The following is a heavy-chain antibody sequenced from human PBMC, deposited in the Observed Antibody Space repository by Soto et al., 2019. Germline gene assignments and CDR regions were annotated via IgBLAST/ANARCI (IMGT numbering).Heavy chain of an antibody. Sequence: PSETLSLTCTVSGGSIRSGGYFWSWVRQHPGKGLEWIGHIYYRGGTSYNPSLESRVAMSVDTSKNEFTLKVNSVTAADTAIYYCARFAKEENQKLESWYAFDFWGRGTLVTVYS. D-gene: IGHD6-13*01. CDR2: IYYRGGT. CDR1: GGSIRSGGYF. CDR3: ARFAKEENQKLESWYAFDF. J-gene: IGHJ4*02. V-gene: IGHV4-31*03.